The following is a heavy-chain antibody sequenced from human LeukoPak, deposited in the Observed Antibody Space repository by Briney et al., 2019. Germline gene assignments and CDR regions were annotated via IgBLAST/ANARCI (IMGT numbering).Heavy chain of an antibody. CDR2: IYPGDSDT. Sequence: GEYLQISCKGSGYSFTSYWIGWVRQMPGKGLEWMGIIYPGDSDTRYSPSFQGQVTISADKSISTAYLQWSSLKASDTAMYYCVRDGSTSYYYYYGMDVWGQGTTVTVSS. J-gene: IGHJ6*02. D-gene: IGHD2-2*01. V-gene: IGHV5-51*01. CDR3: VRDGSTSYYYYYGMDV. CDR1: GYSFTSYW.